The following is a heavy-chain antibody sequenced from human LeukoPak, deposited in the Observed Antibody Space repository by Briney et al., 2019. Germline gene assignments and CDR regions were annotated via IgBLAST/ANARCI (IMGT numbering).Heavy chain of an antibody. V-gene: IGHV4-34*01. D-gene: IGHD6-19*01. J-gene: IGHJ4*02. Sequence: SETLSLTCAVYGGSFSGYYWSWIRQPPGKGLEWIGEINHSGSTNYNPSLKSRVTISVDTSKNRFSLKLSSVTAADTAVYYCARVSGWYLSTFDYWGQGTLVTVSS. CDR3: ARVSGWYLSTFDY. CDR1: GGSFSGYY. CDR2: INHSGST.